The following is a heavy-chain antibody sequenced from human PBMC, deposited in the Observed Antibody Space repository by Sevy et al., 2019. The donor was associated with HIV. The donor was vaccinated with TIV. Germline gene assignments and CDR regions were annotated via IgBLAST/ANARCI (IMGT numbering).Heavy chain of an antibody. D-gene: IGHD3-22*01. V-gene: IGHV4-39*01. CDR2: IHHSGST. CDR3: AKHCSHYFDNSGYGEAFDI. J-gene: IGHJ3*02. Sequence: SETLSLTCSVSGASISSTIYYWAWIRQSPGKGLEWFGSIHHSGSTYYNLSLKSRVTISVDTSKNQFSLKMYSVTAADTAVYYCAKHCSHYFDNSGYGEAFDIWGQGTKVTVSS. CDR1: GASISSTIYY.